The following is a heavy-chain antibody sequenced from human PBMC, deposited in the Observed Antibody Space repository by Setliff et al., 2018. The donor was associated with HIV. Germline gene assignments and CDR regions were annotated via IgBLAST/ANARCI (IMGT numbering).Heavy chain of an antibody. CDR1: GYTFRNQG. D-gene: IGHD2-15*01. CDR3: ARVLIGGRDIVVGAHDY. J-gene: IGHJ4*02. V-gene: IGHV1-18*01. Sequence: ASVKVSCKASGYTFRNQGLSWVRQAPGQGPEWMGWISVDSGDSYYGQKFQDRVIMTADTSTNTAYMELRSLRSDDSAIYYCARVLIGGRDIVVGAHDYWCQGTLVTVSS. CDR2: ISVDSGDS.